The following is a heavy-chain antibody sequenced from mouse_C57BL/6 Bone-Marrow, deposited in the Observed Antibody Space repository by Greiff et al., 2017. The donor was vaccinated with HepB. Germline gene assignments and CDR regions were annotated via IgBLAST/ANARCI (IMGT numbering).Heavy chain of an antibody. J-gene: IGHJ1*03. CDR1: GYTFTDYN. V-gene: IGHV1-18*01. Sequence: EVQLQQSGPELVKPGASVKIPCKASGYTFTDYNMDWVTPSPGKSLEWIGDINPNNGGTLYNQKFKGKATLTVDKSSSTAYMELRRLTSEDTAVYYCGRYYGSSYWYFDVWGTGTTVTVSS. CDR2: INPNNGGT. D-gene: IGHD1-1*01. CDR3: GRYYGSSYWYFDV.